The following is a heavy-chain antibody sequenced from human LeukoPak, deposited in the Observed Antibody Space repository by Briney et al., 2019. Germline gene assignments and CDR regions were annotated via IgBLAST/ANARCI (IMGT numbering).Heavy chain of an antibody. Sequence: PSETLSLTCTVAAGSISSNYWACIRQPPGKGLEWIAYIYYSGSTNYDPSLKSRVTISVDTSKNQFSLKLSSVTAADTAVYYWATLGCSRGSFHPDYWGQGTLVTVSS. D-gene: IGHD2-15*01. V-gene: IGHV4-59*08. CDR3: ATLGCSRGSFHPDY. J-gene: IGHJ4*02. CDR1: AGSISSNY. CDR2: IYYSGST.